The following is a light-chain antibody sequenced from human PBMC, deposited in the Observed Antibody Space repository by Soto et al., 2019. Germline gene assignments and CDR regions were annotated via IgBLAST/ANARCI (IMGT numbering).Light chain of an antibody. CDR3: QYLNSFPLS. CDR1: QGISRY. J-gene: IGKJ4*01. CDR2: LAS. Sequence: IQLTQSPSSLSASVGDRVTITCRAGQGISRYLAWYQQTPGKAPKLLIYLASTLTSGVPSRFSGSGSGTDFSLTISSLQPEDVATYYCQYLNSFPLSFGGGTKVDIK. V-gene: IGKV1-9*01.